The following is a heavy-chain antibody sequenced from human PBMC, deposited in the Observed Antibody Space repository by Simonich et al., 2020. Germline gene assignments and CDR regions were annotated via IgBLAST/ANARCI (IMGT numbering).Heavy chain of an antibody. Sequence: QVQLVQSGAEVKKPGASVKVSCKASGYTFTGYYMHWGRQAPGQGLEWMGWSNPNGGGTNYAQKLQGRVPMTRDTSISTAYMGLSRLRSDDTAVYYCARGGLGHWYFDLWGRGTLVTVSS. J-gene: IGHJ2*01. D-gene: IGHD6-25*01. V-gene: IGHV1-2*02. CDR3: ARGGLGHWYFDL. CDR2: SNPNGGGT. CDR1: GYTFTGYY.